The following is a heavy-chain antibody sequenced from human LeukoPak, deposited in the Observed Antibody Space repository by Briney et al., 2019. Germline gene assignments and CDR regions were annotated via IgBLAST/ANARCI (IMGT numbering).Heavy chain of an antibody. D-gene: IGHD6-13*01. Sequence: SETLSLTCTVSGGSISSTSDYWGWIRQPPGKGLEWIGYIYYSGSTNYNPSLKSRVTISVDTSKNQFSLKLSSVTAADTAVYYCARRTTYSNSCFDYWGQGTLVTVSS. CDR2: IYYSGST. CDR1: GGSISSTSDY. CDR3: ARRTTYSNSCFDY. J-gene: IGHJ4*02. V-gene: IGHV4-61*05.